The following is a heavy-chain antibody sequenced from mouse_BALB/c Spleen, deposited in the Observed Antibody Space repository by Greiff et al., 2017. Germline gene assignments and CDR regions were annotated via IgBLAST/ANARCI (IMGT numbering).Heavy chain of an antibody. CDR1: GFTFSSYA. CDR2: ISSGGST. J-gene: IGHJ2*01. Sequence: DVKLQESGGGLVKPGGSLKLSCAASGFTFSSYAMSWVRQTPEKRLEWVASISSGGSTYYPDSVKGRFTISRDNARNILYLQMSSLRSEDTAMYYCARGSYDGYYLWGQGTTLTVSS. D-gene: IGHD2-3*01. V-gene: IGHV5-6-5*01. CDR3: ARGSYDGYYL.